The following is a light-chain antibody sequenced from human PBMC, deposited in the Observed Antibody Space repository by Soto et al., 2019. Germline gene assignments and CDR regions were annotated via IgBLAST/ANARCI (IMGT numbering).Light chain of an antibody. V-gene: IGKV4-1*01. CDR3: QQYYTTLA. Sequence: DIVMTQSPDSLAVSLGERATINCKSSHIVLYNSDNKNYLALYQQKPGQPPNLLIDWASTRESGVPDRFSGSGSGSDFTLTIIILQAEDVAVYYCQQYYTTLAFGGGTKVEIK. J-gene: IGKJ4*01. CDR2: WAS. CDR1: HIVLYNSDNKNY.